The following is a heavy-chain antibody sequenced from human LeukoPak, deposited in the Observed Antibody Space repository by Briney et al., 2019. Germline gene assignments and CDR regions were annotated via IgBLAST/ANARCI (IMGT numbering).Heavy chain of an antibody. CDR2: IYYSGST. CDR1: GGSISSSSYY. V-gene: IGHV4-39*01. CDR3: ARLGGYSYGLDY. D-gene: IGHD5-18*01. Sequence: SSETLSLTCIVSGGSISSSSYYWGWIRQPPGKGLKWIGSIYYSGSTYYNPSLKSRVTISVDTSKNQFSLKLSSVTAADTAVYYCARLGGYSYGLDYWGQGTLVTVSS. J-gene: IGHJ4*02.